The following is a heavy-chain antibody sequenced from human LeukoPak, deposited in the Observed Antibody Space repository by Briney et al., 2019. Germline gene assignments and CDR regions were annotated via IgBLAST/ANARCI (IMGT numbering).Heavy chain of an antibody. J-gene: IGHJ6*03. D-gene: IGHD5-24*01. CDR1: GGTFSSYA. CDR2: IIPIFGTA. V-gene: IGHV1-69*05. CDR3: ARGRAARWLQYDYYYYYMDV. Sequence: AASVKVSCKASGGTFSSYAISWVRQAPGQGLEWMGGIIPIFGTANYAQKFQGRVTITTDESTSTAHMELSSLRSEDTAVYYCARGRAARWLQYDYYYYYMDVWGKGTTVTVSS.